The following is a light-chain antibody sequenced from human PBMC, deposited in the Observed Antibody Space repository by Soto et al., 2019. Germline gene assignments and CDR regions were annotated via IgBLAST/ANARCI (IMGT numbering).Light chain of an antibody. J-gene: IGKJ4*01. CDR2: GAS. Sequence: EIVLTQSPGTLSLSPGERATLSCRASQSVSSSYLAWYQQKPGQAPRLLIYGASSRATGIPDRFSGSGSGTDFTLTISRLEPEDFAVYYCQQYNDLSTFGGGTKVEI. CDR3: QQYNDLST. V-gene: IGKV3-20*01. CDR1: QSVSSSY.